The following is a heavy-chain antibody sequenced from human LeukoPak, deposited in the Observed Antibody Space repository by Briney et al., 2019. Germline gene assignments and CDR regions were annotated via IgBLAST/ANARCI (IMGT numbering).Heavy chain of an antibody. J-gene: IGHJ4*02. V-gene: IGHV4-31*03. D-gene: IGHD6-13*01. CDR1: GGSISSGGYY. CDR2: IYYSGST. CDR3: AREGSSWDFDY. Sequence: SETLSLTCTVPGGSISSGGYYWSWIRQHPGKGLEWIGYIYYSGSTYYNPSLKSRVTISVDTSKNQFSLKLSSVTAADTAVYYCAREGSSWDFDYWGQGTLVTVSS.